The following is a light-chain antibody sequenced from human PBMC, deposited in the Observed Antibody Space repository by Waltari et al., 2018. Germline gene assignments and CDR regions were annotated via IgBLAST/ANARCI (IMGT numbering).Light chain of an antibody. CDR1: PDIREN. CDR2: DAS. CDR3: QQYANLPLT. V-gene: IGKV1-33*01. J-gene: IGKJ4*01. Sequence: DTQMTQSPSSLSASVGDRVTITCQASPDIRENLNWSQQKPGKAPQVLIFDASRSQAVVPSRFSGSGSGTDFAFTISSLQPEDIGTYYCQQYANLPLTFGGGTRVEL.